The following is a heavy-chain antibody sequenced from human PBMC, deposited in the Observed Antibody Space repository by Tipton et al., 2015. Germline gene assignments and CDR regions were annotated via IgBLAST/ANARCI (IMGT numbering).Heavy chain of an antibody. CDR2: IFHRGDT. Sequence: TLSLTCDVSGYSISSGYYWGWIRQPPGKGLEWIGSIFHRGDTNYNPSLKSRVTISLDTSKNQFSLKLNSVTAADTAVYYCARGHKNGDSPWDYWGQGTLVTVSS. CDR1: GYSISSGYY. CDR3: ARGHKNGDSPWDY. J-gene: IGHJ4*02. D-gene: IGHD4-17*01. V-gene: IGHV4-38-2*01.